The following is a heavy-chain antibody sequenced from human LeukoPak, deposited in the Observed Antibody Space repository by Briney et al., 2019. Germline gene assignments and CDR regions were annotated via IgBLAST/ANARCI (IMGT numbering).Heavy chain of an antibody. D-gene: IGHD7-27*01. V-gene: IGHV1-2*02. CDR2: INPNSGGT. J-gene: IGHJ4*02. Sequence: GASVTVSCKASGYTFTYYYILWVRQAPGQGLEWMGWINPNSGGTNYAQKFQGRVTMTRDTSISTAYMELSRLISDDTAVYYCARDRDWGQDYWGQGTLVTVSS. CDR1: GYTFTYYY. CDR3: ARDRDWGQDY.